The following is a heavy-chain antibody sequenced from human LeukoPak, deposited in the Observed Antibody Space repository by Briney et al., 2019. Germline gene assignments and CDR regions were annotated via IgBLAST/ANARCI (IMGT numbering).Heavy chain of an antibody. Sequence: GESLKISCKGSGYSFTSYWIGWVRQMPGKGLEWMGIIYPGDSDIRYSPSFQGQVTISADKSIRTAYLQWSSLKASDTAMYYCARPSYDSNGYYYFDYWGQGTLVTVSS. CDR3: ARPSYDSNGYYYFDY. CDR1: GYSFTSYW. J-gene: IGHJ4*02. D-gene: IGHD3-22*01. CDR2: IYPGDSDI. V-gene: IGHV5-51*01.